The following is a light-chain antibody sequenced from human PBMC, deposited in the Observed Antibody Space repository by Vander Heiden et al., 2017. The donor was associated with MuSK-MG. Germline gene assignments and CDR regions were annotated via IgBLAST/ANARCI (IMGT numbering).Light chain of an antibody. V-gene: IGKV1-5*01. CDR2: DAS. Sequence: DIQMTQSPSTLSASVGDRVTITCRASQSISSWLAWYQQKPGKAPKLLIYDASSLESGVPSRFSGSGSGTEFTLTISSLQPDDFATYYCQLYNTYSPATFGQGTKVEIQ. J-gene: IGKJ1*01. CDR1: QSISSW. CDR3: QLYNTYSPAT.